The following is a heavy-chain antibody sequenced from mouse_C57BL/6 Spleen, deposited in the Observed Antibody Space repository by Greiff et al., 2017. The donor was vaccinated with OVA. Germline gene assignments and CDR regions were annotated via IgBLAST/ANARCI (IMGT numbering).Heavy chain of an antibody. CDR1: GYAFSSSW. Sequence: QVQLQQSGPELVKPGASVKISCKASGYAFSSSWMNWVKPRPGKGLEWIGRIYPGDGDTNYNGKFKGKATLTADKSSSTAYMQLSSLTSEDSAVYFCVLLGFTTVVDYAMDYWGQGTSVTVSS. CDR3: VLLGFTTVVDYAMDY. J-gene: IGHJ4*01. CDR2: IYPGDGDT. D-gene: IGHD1-1*01. V-gene: IGHV1-82*01.